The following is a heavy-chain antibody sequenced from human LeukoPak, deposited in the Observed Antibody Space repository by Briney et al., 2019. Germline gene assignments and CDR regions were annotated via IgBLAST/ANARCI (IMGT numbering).Heavy chain of an antibody. CDR2: MSYDGSNK. CDR3: AKSYYYDSSGYYAFDY. D-gene: IGHD3-22*01. Sequence: GGSLRLSCAASGFTFSSYGMHWVRQAPGKGLEWVAVMSYDGSNKYYADSVKGRFTISRDNSKNTLYLQMNSLRAEDTAVYYCAKSYYYDSSGYYAFDYWGQGTLVTVSS. J-gene: IGHJ4*02. CDR1: GFTFSSYG. V-gene: IGHV3-30*18.